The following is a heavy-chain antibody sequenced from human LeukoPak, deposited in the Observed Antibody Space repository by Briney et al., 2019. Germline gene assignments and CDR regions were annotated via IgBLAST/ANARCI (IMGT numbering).Heavy chain of an antibody. D-gene: IGHD6-6*01. CDR2: IKQDGSQK. CDR1: GFTLRNYW. J-gene: IGHJ1*01. Sequence: TGGSLRLSCATSGFTLRNYWMSWVRQDPGKGLQWVANIKQDGSQKYYVDSVKGRFTISRDNAKNSLYLQMDSLRAEDTAVYYCAKVIAAPPAWGQGTLVTVSS. V-gene: IGHV3-7*05. CDR3: AKVIAAPPA.